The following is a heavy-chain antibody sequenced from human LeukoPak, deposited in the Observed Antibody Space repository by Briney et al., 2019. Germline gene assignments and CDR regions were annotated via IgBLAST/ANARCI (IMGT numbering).Heavy chain of an antibody. CDR3: ARRLWSGGTDTFDI. J-gene: IGHJ3*02. Sequence: SETLSLTCTVPSGSINSGGCYWSWIRQQPGKGLEWIGYIYYSGSTYYNPSLESRITISIDTSKNQFSLTLNSVTAADTAVYYCARRLWSGGTDTFDIWGQGTRVTVSS. V-gene: IGHV4-31*03. D-gene: IGHD3-10*01. CDR2: IYYSGST. CDR1: SGSINSGGCY.